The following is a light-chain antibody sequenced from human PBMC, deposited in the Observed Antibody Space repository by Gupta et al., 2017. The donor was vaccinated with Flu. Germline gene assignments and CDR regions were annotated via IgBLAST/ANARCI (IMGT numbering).Light chain of an antibody. Sequence: DRQLAQSPSSLSASVGDRVTITCRASQSISSYLNWYQQKPGKAPKLLIYAASSLQSGVPSRFSGSGSGTDFILTISSLQAEDFATYYCQQSYSTPRTFGQGTKLDIK. J-gene: IGKJ1*01. V-gene: IGKV1-39*01. CDR2: AAS. CDR3: QQSYSTPRT. CDR1: QSISSY.